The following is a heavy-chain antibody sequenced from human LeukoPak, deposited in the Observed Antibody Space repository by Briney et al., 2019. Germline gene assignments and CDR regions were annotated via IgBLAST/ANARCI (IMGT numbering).Heavy chain of an antibody. CDR1: GYTFTSYA. V-gene: IGHV7-4-1*02. J-gene: IGHJ4*02. D-gene: IGHD3-3*01. CDR3: ARTVRYDFWSGYSADFDY. Sequence: EASVKVSCKASGYTFTSYAMNWVRQAPGQGLEWMGWINTNTGNPTYAQGFTGRFVFSLDTSVSTAYLQISSLKAEDTAVYYCARTVRYDFWSGYSADFDYWGQGTLVTVSS. CDR2: INTNTGNP.